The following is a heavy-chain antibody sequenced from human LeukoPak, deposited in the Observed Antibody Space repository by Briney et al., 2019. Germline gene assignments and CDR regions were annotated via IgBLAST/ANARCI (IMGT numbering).Heavy chain of an antibody. J-gene: IGHJ5*02. CDR1: GGSISSYY. CDR3: ARSRFGELLANT. V-gene: IGHV4-59*01. CDR2: IYYSGST. Sequence: SETLSLTCTVSGGSISSYYWSWIRQPPGKGLEWIGYIYYSGSTNYNPSLKSRVTISVDTSKNQFSLKLSSVTAADTAVYYCARSRFGELLANTWGQGTLVTVSS. D-gene: IGHD3-10*01.